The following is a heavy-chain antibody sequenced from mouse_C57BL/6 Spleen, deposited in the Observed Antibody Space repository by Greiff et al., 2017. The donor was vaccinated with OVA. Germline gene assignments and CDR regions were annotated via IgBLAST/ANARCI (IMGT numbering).Heavy chain of an antibody. CDR3: ARRVYGNHEGFAY. CDR2: IYPGDGDT. D-gene: IGHD2-1*01. Sequence: QVQLQQSGAELVKPGASVKISCKASGYAFSSYWMNWVKQRPGKGLEWIGQIYPGDGDTNYNGKFKGKATLTADKSSSTAYMQLSSLTSEDSAVYFCARRVYGNHEGFAYWGQGTLVTVSA. J-gene: IGHJ3*01. CDR1: GYAFSSYW. V-gene: IGHV1-80*01.